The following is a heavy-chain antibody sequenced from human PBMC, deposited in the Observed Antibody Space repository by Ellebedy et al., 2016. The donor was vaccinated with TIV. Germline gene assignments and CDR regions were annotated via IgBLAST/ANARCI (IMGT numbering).Heavy chain of an antibody. CDR3: ARRASYGDYAVQVNPWFDP. V-gene: IGHV3-7*01. CDR1: GFNFRSYW. J-gene: IGHJ5*02. D-gene: IGHD4-17*01. CDR2: IRQEGDEI. Sequence: GESLKISCAASGFNFRSYWMTWVRQAPGKGLKWVAKIRQEGDEIYYVESVKGRFTISRDNAKNSLFLQMNSLRVEDTAVYYCARRASYGDYAVQVNPWFDPWGQGTLVTVSS.